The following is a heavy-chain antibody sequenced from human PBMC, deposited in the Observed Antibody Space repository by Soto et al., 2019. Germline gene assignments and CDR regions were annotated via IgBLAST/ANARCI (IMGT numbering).Heavy chain of an antibody. CDR3: ARDLRLPGYSSSWPGYCSHP. CDR2: IYYSGST. D-gene: IGHD6-13*01. Sequence: SETLSLTCTVSGGSVSSGSYYWSWIRQPPGKGLQWIGYIYYSGSTNYNPSLKSRVTISVDTSKNQFSLKLSSVTAADTAVYYCARDLRLPGYSSSWPGYCSHPCGEGRLVAV. J-gene: IGHJ5*02. V-gene: IGHV4-61*01. CDR1: GGSVSSGSYY.